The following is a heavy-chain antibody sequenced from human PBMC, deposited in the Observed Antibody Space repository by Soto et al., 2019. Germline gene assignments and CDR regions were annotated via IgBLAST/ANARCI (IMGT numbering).Heavy chain of an antibody. D-gene: IGHD3-10*01. CDR2: TRNKANSYST. Sequence: EVQLVESAGGLVGPGWSLRLSSADSGFTFSDHYMDWVRQAPGKRLEWVGRTRNKANSYSTEYAASVRGRFTISRDESKNSLYLQMNSLKTEDTAVYYCVRTSHYGSGSWNFDYWGQGTLVTVSS. CDR1: GFTFSDHY. J-gene: IGHJ4*02. CDR3: VRTSHYGSGSWNFDY. V-gene: IGHV3-72*01.